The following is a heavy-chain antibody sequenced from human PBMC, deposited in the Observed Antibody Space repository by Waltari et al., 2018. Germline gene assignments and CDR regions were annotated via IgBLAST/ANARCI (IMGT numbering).Heavy chain of an antibody. Sequence: LTEPGPTLGRPTQILTLTRTFSGISVSTSGVGVGGIRQPPGKALEWLALIYWNDDKRYSPSLKSRLTITKDTSKNQVVLTMTNMDPVDTATYYCAHSYSSSWLNFFDYWGQGTLVTVSS. V-gene: IGHV2-5*01. CDR3: AHSYSSSWLNFFDY. CDR1: GISVSTSGVG. D-gene: IGHD6-13*01. CDR2: IYWNDDK. J-gene: IGHJ4*02.